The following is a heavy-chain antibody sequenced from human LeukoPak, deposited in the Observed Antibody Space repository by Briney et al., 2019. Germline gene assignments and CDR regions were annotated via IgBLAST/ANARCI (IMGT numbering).Heavy chain of an antibody. CDR3: VRGYTHGLDN. J-gene: IGHJ4*02. Sequence: PGGSLRLSCGASGFTFSTYWMHWVRQAPGKGLVWVSRIDVDGSTTGYADSVKGRFTISRDNAKNTLYLQMNSLRAEDTAVYYCVRGYTHGLDNWGQGTLVTVSS. V-gene: IGHV3-74*01. CDR2: IDVDGSTT. D-gene: IGHD5-18*01. CDR1: GFTFSTYW.